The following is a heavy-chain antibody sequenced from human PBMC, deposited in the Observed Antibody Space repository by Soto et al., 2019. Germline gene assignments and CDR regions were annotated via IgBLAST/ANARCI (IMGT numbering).Heavy chain of an antibody. D-gene: IGHD1-26*01. CDR1: GASISSTTSGNW. CDR3: ARMVGATLVDF. V-gene: IGHV4-4*02. J-gene: IGHJ4*01. Sequence: QVQLQESGPGLVRPSGTLSLTCAVSGASISSTTSGNWWSWVRQPPGKGLEWIGEIYHSGSTNYNPSLKSRVTLSVDKSKKQFSLKLSSVTAADTAVYYCARMVGATLVDFWGHGTLVTVSS. CDR2: IYHSGST.